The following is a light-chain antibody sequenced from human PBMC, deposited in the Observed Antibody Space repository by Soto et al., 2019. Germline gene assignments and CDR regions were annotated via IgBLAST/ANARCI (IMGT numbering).Light chain of an antibody. J-gene: IGKJ1*01. CDR3: QHYNTYSWT. CDR1: QSVSNNY. V-gene: IGKV3-20*01. CDR2: GAS. Sequence: EIVLSQSPGTLSLSPGERATLSSRASQSVSNNYLACYQQKPGQAPRLLIYGASNRATGIPDRFSGSGSGTEFTLTISSLQPDDFAIYYCQHYNTYSWTFGQRTKVDFK.